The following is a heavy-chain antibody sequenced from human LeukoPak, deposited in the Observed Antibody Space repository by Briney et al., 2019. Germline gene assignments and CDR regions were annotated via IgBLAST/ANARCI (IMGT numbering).Heavy chain of an antibody. CDR2: IYYSGST. J-gene: IGHJ4*02. Sequence: SETLSLTCIVSGGSISSYYWSWIRQPPGKGLEWIGYIYYSGSTNYNPSLKSRVTISADTSKNQFSLKLSSATAADTAVYYCARHGGSGWSDFDYWGQGTLVSVSS. V-gene: IGHV4-59*08. CDR1: GGSISSYY. CDR3: ARHGGSGWSDFDY. D-gene: IGHD6-19*01.